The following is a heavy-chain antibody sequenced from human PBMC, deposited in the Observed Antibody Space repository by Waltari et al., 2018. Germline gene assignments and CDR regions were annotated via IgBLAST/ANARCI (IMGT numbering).Heavy chain of an antibody. D-gene: IGHD4-17*01. V-gene: IGHV3-43D*03. J-gene: IGHJ3*02. CDR2: ISGDGGST. CDR3: ARTLTTVAPFDI. CDR1: GFTFDDYA. Sequence: EVQLVESGGVVVQPGGSLRLSCAASGFTFDDYALHWVRQAPGKGLEWVSLISGDGGSTYYADSVKGRFTISRDNSKNSLYLQMNSLRAEDTALYYCARTLTTVAPFDIWGQGTMVTVSS.